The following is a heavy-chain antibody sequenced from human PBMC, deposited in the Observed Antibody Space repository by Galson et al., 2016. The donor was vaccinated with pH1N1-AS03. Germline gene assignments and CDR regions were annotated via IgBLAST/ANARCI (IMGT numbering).Heavy chain of an antibody. D-gene: IGHD2-15*01. J-gene: IGHJ5*02. Sequence: SVKVSCKASGYTFTTYDINWVRQAPGQGLEWMGWMNPDSGNTGYAPSFQGRVTITRDTSISTAYMELSSLRSGDTAVYYCARGVVDCSGPACSGTLRFDPWGQGTLVTVSS. CDR1: GYTFTTYD. V-gene: IGHV1-8*03. CDR2: MNPDSGNT. CDR3: ARGVVDCSGPACSGTLRFDP.